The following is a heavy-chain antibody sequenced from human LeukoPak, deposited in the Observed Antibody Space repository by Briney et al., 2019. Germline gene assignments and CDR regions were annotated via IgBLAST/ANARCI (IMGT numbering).Heavy chain of an antibody. CDR1: VYTFTGYY. D-gene: IGHD4-11*01. CDR3: ARSHDYTNYVAP. J-gene: IGHJ5*02. Sequence: ASVTVSCKASVYTFTGYYIHWVRQAPGQGLEWMGWINPNGGGTEYAHQFQGRVTMTRDTSISTAYLDLSSLTSDDTAVYYCARSHDYTNYVAPWGQGTLVTVSS. V-gene: IGHV1-2*02. CDR2: INPNGGGT.